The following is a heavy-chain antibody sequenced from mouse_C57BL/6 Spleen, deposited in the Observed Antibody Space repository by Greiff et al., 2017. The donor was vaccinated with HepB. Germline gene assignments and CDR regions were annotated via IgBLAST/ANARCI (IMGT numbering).Heavy chain of an antibody. J-gene: IGHJ2*01. V-gene: IGHV5-17*01. CDR1: GFTFSDYG. D-gene: IGHD1-3*01. CDR2: ISSGSSSI. CDR3: AREKWDCFDY. Sequence: EVQVVESGGGLVKPGGSLKLSCAASGFTFSDYGMHWVRQAPETGLAWVAYISSGSSSIYYADTVKGRFTTSRDNAKNTLFLQTPSLSSEDTAMFYCAREKWDCFDYWSQGTTLTVSP.